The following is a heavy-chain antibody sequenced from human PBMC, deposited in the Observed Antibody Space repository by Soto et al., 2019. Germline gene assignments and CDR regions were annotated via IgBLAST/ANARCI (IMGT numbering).Heavy chain of an antibody. J-gene: IGHJ5*02. V-gene: IGHV4-38-2*02. D-gene: IGHD3-22*01. Sequence: SETLSLTCAVSGFSVSSGYYWGWIRQPPGKGLEWIGSINHRGSTYQNPSLKSRITMSVDTSKNQFSLRLSSVIGADTAVYYCAKDLDDSSGCVAGFDPWGQGILVPVSS. CDR2: INHRGST. CDR1: GFSVSSGYY. CDR3: AKDLDDSSGCVAGFDP.